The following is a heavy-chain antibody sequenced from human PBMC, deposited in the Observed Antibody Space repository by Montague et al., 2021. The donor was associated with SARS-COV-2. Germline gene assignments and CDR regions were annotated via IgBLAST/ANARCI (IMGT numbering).Heavy chain of an antibody. V-gene: IGHV4-34*01. J-gene: IGHJ6*02. D-gene: IGHD3-3*01. Sequence: SETLSLTCAVYGGSFNNYYWTWIRQAPGKGLEWIGEIDQGGATNYSPALRSRLTLSVDTSKNQFSLKLNSVTAADTAVYSCARGQRQSFSDFGVLAGGPEVKHYGFDVWGLGTTVTVSS. CDR1: GGSFNNYY. CDR2: IDQGGAT. CDR3: ARGQRQSFSDFGVLAGGPEVKHYGFDV.